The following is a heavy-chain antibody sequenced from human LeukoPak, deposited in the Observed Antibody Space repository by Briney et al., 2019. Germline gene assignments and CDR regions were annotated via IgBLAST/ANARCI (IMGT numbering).Heavy chain of an antibody. CDR2: ICYSGST. Sequence: SETLSLTCTVSGGSISSGDYYWSWIRQPPGKGLEWIGYICYSGSTYYNPSLQSRVTISVDTSKNQFSLKLSSVTAADTAVYYCARYRDSSGYRDDAFDIWGQGTMVTVSS. J-gene: IGHJ3*02. CDR1: GGSISSGDYY. CDR3: ARYRDSSGYRDDAFDI. V-gene: IGHV4-30-4*08. D-gene: IGHD3-22*01.